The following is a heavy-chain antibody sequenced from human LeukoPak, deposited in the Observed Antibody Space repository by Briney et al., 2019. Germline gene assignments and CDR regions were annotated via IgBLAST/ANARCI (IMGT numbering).Heavy chain of an antibody. CDR1: GFTFSSYG. Sequence: QTGRSLRLSCAASGFTFSSYGMHWVRQAPGKGLEWVAVIWYDGSNKYYADSVKGRVTISRDNSKNTLYLQMNSLRAEDTAVYYCAKACYGVKPPFDNWGKGTLVTVSS. D-gene: IGHD4-17*01. CDR3: AKACYGVKPPFDN. V-gene: IGHV3-33*06. J-gene: IGHJ4*02. CDR2: IWYDGSNK.